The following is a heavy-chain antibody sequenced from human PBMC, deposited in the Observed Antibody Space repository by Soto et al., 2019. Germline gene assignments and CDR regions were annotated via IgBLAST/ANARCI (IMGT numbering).Heavy chain of an antibody. D-gene: IGHD3-10*01. CDR1: GGSISSGGYY. CDR2: IYYSGST. J-gene: IGHJ4*02. V-gene: IGHV4-31*03. Sequence: QVQLQESGPGLVKPSQTLSLTCTVSGGSISSGGYYWSWIRQHPGKGLEWIGYIYYSGSTYYNPSLKSRVTISVDTSKNQFSLKLSSVTAADTAVYYCARGATMVRGVILDYFDYWGQGTLVTVSS. CDR3: ARGATMVRGVILDYFDY.